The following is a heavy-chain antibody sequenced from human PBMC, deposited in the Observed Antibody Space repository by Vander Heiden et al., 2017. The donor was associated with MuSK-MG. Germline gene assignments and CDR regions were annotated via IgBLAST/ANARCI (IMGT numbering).Heavy chain of an antibody. D-gene: IGHD3-22*01. Sequence: EVQLVESGGGLVKPGGYLRLPCAASGFTFSSYSMNWVRQAPGKGLEWVSSISSSSSYIYYADSVKGRFTISRDNAKNSLYLQMNSLRAEDTAVYYCARRASGYYWGVFYAFDIWGQGTMVTVSS. CDR3: ARRASGYYWGVFYAFDI. CDR2: ISSSSSYI. CDR1: GFTFSSYS. J-gene: IGHJ3*02. V-gene: IGHV3-21*01.